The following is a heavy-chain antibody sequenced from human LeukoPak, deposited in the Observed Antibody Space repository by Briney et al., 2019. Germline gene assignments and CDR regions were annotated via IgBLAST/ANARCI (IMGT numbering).Heavy chain of an antibody. CDR1: GGTFSSYA. V-gene: IGHV1-69*04. CDR3: ANILSPRIAASYGMDV. Sequence: SVKVSCKASGGTFSSYAISWVRQAPGQGLEWMGRIIPILGIANYAQKFQGRVTITADKSTSTAYMELSSLRSEDTAVYYCANILSPRIAASYGMDVWGQGTTVTVSS. D-gene: IGHD6-13*01. J-gene: IGHJ6*02. CDR2: IIPILGIA.